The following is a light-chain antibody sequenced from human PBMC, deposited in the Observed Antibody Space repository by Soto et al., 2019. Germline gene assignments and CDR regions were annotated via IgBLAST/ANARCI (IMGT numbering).Light chain of an antibody. CDR3: QQRRTWPPLT. J-gene: IGKJ4*01. CDR1: QSVSNF. CDR2: DAS. V-gene: IGKV3-11*01. Sequence: EIVLTQSPATLSFAPGERATLSCRASQSVSNFLAWYQQKPGQAPRLLIYDASTRATGIPARFSGSGSGTDFALTISSLEPEDFAVYYCQQRRTWPPLTFGGGTKVEIK.